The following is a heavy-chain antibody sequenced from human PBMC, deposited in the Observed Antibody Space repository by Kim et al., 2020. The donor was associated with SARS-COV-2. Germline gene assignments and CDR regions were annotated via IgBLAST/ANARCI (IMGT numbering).Heavy chain of an antibody. CDR1: GFTFDDYA. D-gene: IGHD2-2*01. Sequence: GGSLRLSCAASGFTFDDYAMHWVRQAPGKGLEWVSGISWDSSSIYYADSVKGRFTISRDNAKNSLYLQMNSLRAEDTALYYCATDKSAEHSAALRYWG. J-gene: IGHJ4*01. V-gene: IGHV3-9*01. CDR3: ATDKSAEHSAALRY. CDR2: ISWDSSSI.